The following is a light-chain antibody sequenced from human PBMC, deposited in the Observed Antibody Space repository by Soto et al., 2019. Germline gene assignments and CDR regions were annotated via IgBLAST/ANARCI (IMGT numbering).Light chain of an antibody. Sequence: ELVLTQSPGILSLSPGERATLSCRASQSVRSTYLAWYQQKPGQAPRLLIHGTSSRATGIPDRFSGSGSGTDFTLTISRLEPEDVAVYYCQYYSSSLSITFGQGTRLEIK. J-gene: IGKJ5*01. V-gene: IGKV3-20*01. CDR3: QYYSSSLSIT. CDR1: QSVRSTY. CDR2: GTS.